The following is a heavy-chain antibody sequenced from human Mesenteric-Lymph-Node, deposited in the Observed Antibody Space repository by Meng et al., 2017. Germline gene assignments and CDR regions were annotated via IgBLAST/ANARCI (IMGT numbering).Heavy chain of an antibody. V-gene: IGHV3-9*01. CDR3: AVWFGESFDY. CDR1: GFTFDDYA. D-gene: IGHD3-10*01. CDR2: ISWNSGSI. J-gene: IGHJ4*02. Sequence: SLKISCAASGFTFDDYAMHWVRQAPGKGLEWVSGISWNSGSIGYADSVKGRFTISRDNAKNSLYLQMNSLRAEDTAVYYCAVWFGESFDYWGQGTLVTVSS.